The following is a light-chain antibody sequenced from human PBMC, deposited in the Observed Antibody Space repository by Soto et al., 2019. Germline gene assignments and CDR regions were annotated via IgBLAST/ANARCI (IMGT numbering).Light chain of an antibody. CDR3: QVWDSSSDHVV. Sequence: SYELTQPPSVSVAPGQTARITCGGNNIGSKSVHWYQHKPGQAPVLVVYDDSDRPSGIPERFSGSNSGNTATLTISRVEAGDEADYYCQVWDSSSDHVVFGGGTTVTVL. CDR2: DDS. J-gene: IGLJ2*01. V-gene: IGLV3-21*02. CDR1: NIGSKS.